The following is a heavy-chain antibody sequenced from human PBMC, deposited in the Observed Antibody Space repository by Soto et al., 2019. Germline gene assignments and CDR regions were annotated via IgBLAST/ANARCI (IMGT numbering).Heavy chain of an antibody. D-gene: IGHD1-1*01. CDR2: LSGSGTMR. CDR1: GFSFRNYA. CDR3: AKEAEENENVPIPGDN. V-gene: IGHV3-23*01. J-gene: IGHJ4*02. Sequence: GGSLRLSXAASGFSFRNYAMTWVRQAPGKGLEWVSGLSGSGTMRYYADSVRGRFIISRDNAKNTLFLQMDNLRVEDSAVYYCAKEAEENENVPIPGDNWGQGTPVTVS.